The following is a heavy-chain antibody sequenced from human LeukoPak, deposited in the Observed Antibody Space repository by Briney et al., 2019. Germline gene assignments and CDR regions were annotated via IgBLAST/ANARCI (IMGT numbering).Heavy chain of an antibody. Sequence: SETLSLTCTVSGYSISSGYYWGWIRQPPGKGLEWIGSIYRSGSTYYNPSLKSRVTISVDTSKNQFSLKLSSVTAADTAVYYCARDDYVWGSYRYYFDYWGQGTLVTVSS. D-gene: IGHD3-16*02. CDR2: IYRSGST. J-gene: IGHJ4*02. V-gene: IGHV4-38-2*02. CDR3: ARDDYVWGSYRYYFDY. CDR1: GYSISSGYY.